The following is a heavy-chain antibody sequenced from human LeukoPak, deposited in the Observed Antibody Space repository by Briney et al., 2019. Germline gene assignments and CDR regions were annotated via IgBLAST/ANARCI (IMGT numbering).Heavy chain of an antibody. CDR1: GGSFSGYY. J-gene: IGHJ4*02. V-gene: IGHV4-34*01. CDR3: ARTYYSDC. D-gene: IGHD3-10*01. Sequence: PSETLSLTCAVYGGSFSGYYWSWIRQPPGKGLEWIGEINHSGSTNYNPSLKSRVTISVDTSKNQFSLKLSSVTAADTAVYYCARTYYSDCWSQGTLVTVSS. CDR2: INHSGST.